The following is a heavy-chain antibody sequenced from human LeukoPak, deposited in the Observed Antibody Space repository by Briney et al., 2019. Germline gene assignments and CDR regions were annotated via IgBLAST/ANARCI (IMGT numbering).Heavy chain of an antibody. J-gene: IGHJ4*02. CDR2: IGSTGGNT. CDR3: SNEGSDDYYFDY. D-gene: IGHD2-21*02. Sequence: GGSLRLSCAASGFIFSDYGMSWARQAPGKGLEWVSVIGSTGGNTYYADSVKGRFTISRDNSKNTVYLQMNSLGAEDTALYYCSNEGSDDYYFDYWGQGTLLTVSS. CDR1: GFIFSDYG. V-gene: IGHV3-23*01.